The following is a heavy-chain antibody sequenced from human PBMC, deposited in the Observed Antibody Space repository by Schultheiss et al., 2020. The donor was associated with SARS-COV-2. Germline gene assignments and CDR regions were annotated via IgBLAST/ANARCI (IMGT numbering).Heavy chain of an antibody. CDR2: INHSGST. CDR1: GGSISSGGYY. J-gene: IGHJ4*02. CDR3: AREEHYGGNLDY. D-gene: IGHD4-23*01. Sequence: SQTLSLTCTVSGGSISSGGYYWSWIRQHPGKGLEWIGEINHSGSTNYNPSLKSRVTISVDTSKNQFSLKLSSVTAADTAVYYCAREEHYGGNLDYWGQGTLVTVSS. V-gene: IGHV4-31*03.